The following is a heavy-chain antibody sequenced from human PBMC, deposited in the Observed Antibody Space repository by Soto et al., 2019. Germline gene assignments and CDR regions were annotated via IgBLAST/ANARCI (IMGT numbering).Heavy chain of an antibody. V-gene: IGHV4-31*03. Sequence: SETLSLTCTVSSGSISSGGYHWSWIRQHPGKGLELIGYIHYTGSTYYNPSLKSRLTISVDTSKNQFSLRLSSVTAADTAVYYCARDSAIAARAFDIWGRGTMVTVSS. J-gene: IGHJ3*02. D-gene: IGHD6-6*01. CDR1: SGSISSGGYH. CDR2: IHYTGST. CDR3: ARDSAIAARAFDI.